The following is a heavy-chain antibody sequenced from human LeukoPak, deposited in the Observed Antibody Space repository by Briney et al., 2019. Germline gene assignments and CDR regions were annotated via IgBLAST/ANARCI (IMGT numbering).Heavy chain of an antibody. J-gene: IGHJ4*02. Sequence: SEALSLTCNVSGGSMSDSYWTWIRQSPGKGLEWIGYVSYTGSTSYNPSLKSRIIISLDTSKDQFSLKVISVTAADTDVYYCAREGASWSAFDDWGQGALVTVSS. CDR3: AREGASWSAFDD. V-gene: IGHV4-59*01. D-gene: IGHD6-13*01. CDR2: VSYTGST. CDR1: GGSMSDSY.